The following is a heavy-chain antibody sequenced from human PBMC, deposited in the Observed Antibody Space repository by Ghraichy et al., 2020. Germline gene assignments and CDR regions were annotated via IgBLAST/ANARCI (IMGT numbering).Heavy chain of an antibody. CDR2: VHYRGST. CDR1: DGSITNYY. Sequence: ESLNISCTVSDGSITNYYWSWVRQPPGKGLEWIGYVHYRGSTNYNPSLKSRVAMSVEPSKNRFSLRLSSATAADTAVYYGASGTTNCDYWGQGALVTVSS. J-gene: IGHJ4*02. CDR3: ASGTTNCDY. D-gene: IGHD2/OR15-2a*01. V-gene: IGHV4-59*01.